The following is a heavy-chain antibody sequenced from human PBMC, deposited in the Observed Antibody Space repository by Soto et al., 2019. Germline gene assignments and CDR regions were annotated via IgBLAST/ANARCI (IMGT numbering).Heavy chain of an antibody. V-gene: IGHV4-34*01. CDR1: GGSFSGYY. D-gene: IGHD3-3*01. CDR2: INHSGST. Sequence: SETLSLTCAVYGGSFSGYYWSWIRQPPGKGLEWIGEINHSGSTNYNPSLKSRVTISVDTSKNQFSLKLSSVTAADTAVYYCARAKRLRFLEWLLHFDYWGQGTLVTVS. CDR3: ARAKRLRFLEWLLHFDY. J-gene: IGHJ4*02.